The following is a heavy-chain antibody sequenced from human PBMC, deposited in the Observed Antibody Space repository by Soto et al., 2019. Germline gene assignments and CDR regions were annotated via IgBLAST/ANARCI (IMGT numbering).Heavy chain of an antibody. CDR2: INPNSGGT. D-gene: IGHD6-13*01. J-gene: IGHJ4*02. V-gene: IGHV1-2*04. CDR3: ARLGTSVAGPYFDY. CDR1: GYTFTGYY. Sequence: GASVKVSCKASGYTFTGYYMHWVRQAPGQGLEWMGWINPNSGGTNYAQKFQGWVTMTRDTSISTAYMELSRLRSDDTAVYYCARLGTSVAGPYFDYWGQGTLVTVSS.